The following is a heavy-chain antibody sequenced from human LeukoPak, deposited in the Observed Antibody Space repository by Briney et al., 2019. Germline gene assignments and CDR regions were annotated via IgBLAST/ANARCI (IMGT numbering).Heavy chain of an antibody. CDR1: GYSISSGYY. J-gene: IGHJ5*02. CDR2: INHSGGT. Sequence: SETLSLTCTVSGYSISSGYYWGWILQPPGKGLVWIGGINHSGGTYYNTSLQSRVTISVDTSKNQYFLRLLSVTTADTAVYYCAREGDSSSVGWFDPWGKGTLVTVS. V-gene: IGHV4-38-2*02. CDR3: AREGDSSSVGWFDP. D-gene: IGHD6-13*01.